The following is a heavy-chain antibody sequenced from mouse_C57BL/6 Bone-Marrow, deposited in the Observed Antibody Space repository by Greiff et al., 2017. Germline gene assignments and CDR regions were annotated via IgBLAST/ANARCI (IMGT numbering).Heavy chain of an antibody. Sequence: EVQLQQSGPVLVKPGASVKMSCKASGYTLTDYYMNWVKQSHGKSLEWIGVINPYNGGTSYNQKFKGKATLTVDKSSSTAYMELNSLTSEDSAVYYCARCYYGSSYYFDYWGQGTTLTVSS. CDR2: INPYNGGT. J-gene: IGHJ2*01. D-gene: IGHD1-1*01. V-gene: IGHV1-19*01. CDR3: ARCYYGSSYYFDY. CDR1: GYTLTDYY.